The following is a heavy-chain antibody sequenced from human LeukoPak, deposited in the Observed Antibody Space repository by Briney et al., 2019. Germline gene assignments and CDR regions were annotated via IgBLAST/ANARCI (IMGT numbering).Heavy chain of an antibody. CDR1: GGSISSHY. D-gene: IGHD1-26*01. Sequence: PSETLSLTCTVSGGSISSHYWSWIRQPPGKGLEWIGYIYYSGSTNYNPSLKSRVTISVDTSKNQFSLKLSSVTAADTAVYYCARVASWECPFDTWGQGTLVTVSS. V-gene: IGHV4-59*11. CDR2: IYYSGST. CDR3: ARVASWECPFDT. J-gene: IGHJ5*02.